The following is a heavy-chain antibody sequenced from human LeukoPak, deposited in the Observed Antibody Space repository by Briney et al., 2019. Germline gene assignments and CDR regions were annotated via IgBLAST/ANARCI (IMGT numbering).Heavy chain of an antibody. CDR3: ARDHNYYDSSGYYYVHNWFDP. Sequence: SVKVSCKASGGTFSSYAISWVRQAPGQGLEWMGRIIPILGIANYAQKFQGRVTITADKSTSTAYMELSSLRSEDTAVYYCARDHNYYDSSGYYYVHNWFDPWGQGTPVTVSS. CDR1: GGTFSSYA. J-gene: IGHJ5*02. CDR2: IIPILGIA. V-gene: IGHV1-69*04. D-gene: IGHD3-22*01.